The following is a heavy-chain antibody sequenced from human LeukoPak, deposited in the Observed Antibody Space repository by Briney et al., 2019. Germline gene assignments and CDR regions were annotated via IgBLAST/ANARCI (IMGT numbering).Heavy chain of an antibody. CDR1: GFTFSSYA. Sequence: QAGGSLRLSCAASGFTFSSYAMGWVRQAPGKGLEWASAITASGGNTYYADSVKGRFTISRDNSKNTLYLQVNSLRADDTAVYYCAKGNGYSYGRYYFDYWGQGTLVTASS. CDR3: AKGNGYSYGRYYFDY. J-gene: IGHJ4*02. V-gene: IGHV3-23*01. D-gene: IGHD5-18*01. CDR2: ITASGGNT.